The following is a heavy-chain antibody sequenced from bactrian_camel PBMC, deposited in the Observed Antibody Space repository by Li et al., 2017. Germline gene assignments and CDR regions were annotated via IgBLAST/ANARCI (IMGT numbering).Heavy chain of an antibody. CDR1: GFAFTSYD. CDR2: VYSDSSNT. D-gene: IGHD1*01. V-gene: IGHV3-2*01. J-gene: IGHJ4*01. Sequence: HVQLVESGGALVQPGGTLTLSCATSGFAFTSYDMNWVRQVPGKGLEWESGVYSDSSNTYYAASVKGRFTISRDTAKDTLYLQMNSLKPEDTAVYYCVRDGGGYSMSYWGQGTQVTVS. CDR3: VRDGGGYSMSY.